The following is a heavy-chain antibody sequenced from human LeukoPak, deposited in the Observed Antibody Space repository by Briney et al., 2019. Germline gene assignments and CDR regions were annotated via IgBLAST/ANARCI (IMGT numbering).Heavy chain of an antibody. CDR1: GGSISSYY. V-gene: IGHV4-59*08. J-gene: IGHJ4*02. CDR2: IYYSGST. Sequence: SETLSLTCTVSGGSISSYYWSLIRQPPGKGLEWIGYIYYSGSTNYNPSLKSRVTISVDTSKNQFSLKLSSVTAADTAVYYCARLLRGYFDYWGQGTLVTVSS. D-gene: IGHD3-10*01. CDR3: ARLLRGYFDY.